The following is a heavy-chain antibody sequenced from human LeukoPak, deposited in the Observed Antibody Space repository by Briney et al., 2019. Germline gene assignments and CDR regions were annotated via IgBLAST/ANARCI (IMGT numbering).Heavy chain of an antibody. J-gene: IGHJ3*02. Sequence: GGSLRLSCAASGFTFSSYGMHWVRQAPGKGLEWVAFIRYDGSNKYYADSVKGRFTISRDNSKNTLYLQMNSLRAEDTAVYYCAPLNWVYPDGFDIWGQGTMVTVSS. D-gene: IGHD6-13*01. V-gene: IGHV3-30*02. CDR2: IRYDGSNK. CDR1: GFTFSSYG. CDR3: APLNWVYPDGFDI.